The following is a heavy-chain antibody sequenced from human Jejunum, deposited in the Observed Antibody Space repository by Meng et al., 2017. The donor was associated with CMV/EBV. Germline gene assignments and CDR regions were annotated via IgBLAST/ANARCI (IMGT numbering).Heavy chain of an antibody. CDR3: ARGLGHASNNSHDY. V-gene: IGHV4-59*11. CDR1: GASMRSHY. CDR2: VYYSGSA. D-gene: IGHD1-1*01. J-gene: IGHJ4*02. Sequence: SGASMRSHYWTWIRQPPGKGLEWMGHVYYSGSATYSPSLRSRVTISVDMSKNQFSLKLRSVTAADTAMYFCARGLGHASNNSHDYWGQGTRVTVSS.